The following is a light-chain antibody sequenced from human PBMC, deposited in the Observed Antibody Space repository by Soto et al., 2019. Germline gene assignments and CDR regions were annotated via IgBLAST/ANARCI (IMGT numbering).Light chain of an antibody. CDR3: THGTQVPFT. J-gene: IGKJ4*01. Sequence: EIVMTQTQLSSTVTVGQPASISCSSRQSLLHSDGNTDLSWLQQRTGQPQKLLIYKDSNLFSGVPVRFSGSGAGTDFTLKISRAEADAVGLYYCTHGTQVPFTYGGGTKVELK. CDR2: KDS. CDR1: QSLLHSDGNTD. V-gene: IGKV2-24*01.